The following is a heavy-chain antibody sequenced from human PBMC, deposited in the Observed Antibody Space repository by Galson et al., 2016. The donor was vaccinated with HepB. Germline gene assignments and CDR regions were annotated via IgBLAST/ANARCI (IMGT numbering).Heavy chain of an antibody. Sequence: SETLSLTCTVSGGSISSSNYYWGWIRQPPGKGLEWIGTIYYSGSTYYNPSLKSRVTISVDTSKNQFSLNLSSVTAADTAVYYCGRPPELLSYYYGSGSPGDYWGQGTLVTVSS. CDR2: IYYSGST. CDR1: GGSISSSNYY. V-gene: IGHV4-39*01. D-gene: IGHD3-10*01. CDR3: GRPPELLSYYYGSGSPGDY. J-gene: IGHJ4*02.